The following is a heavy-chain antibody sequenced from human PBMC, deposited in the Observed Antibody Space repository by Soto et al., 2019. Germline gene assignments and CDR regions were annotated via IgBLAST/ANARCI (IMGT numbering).Heavy chain of an antibody. CDR3: ARDSLFGVVITPPHFDY. V-gene: IGHV1-18*04. D-gene: IGHD3-3*01. CDR1: GYTFTSYG. CDR2: ISAYNGNT. Sequence: GASVKVSCKASGYTFTSYGISWVRQAPGQGLEWMGWISAYNGNTNYAQKLQGRVTMTTDTSTSTAYMELRSLRSDDTAVYYCARDSLFGVVITPPHFDYWGQGTLVTVSS. J-gene: IGHJ4*02.